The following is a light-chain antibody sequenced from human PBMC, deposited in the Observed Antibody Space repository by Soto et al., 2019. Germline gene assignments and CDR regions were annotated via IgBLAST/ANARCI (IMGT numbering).Light chain of an antibody. CDR2: DAS. Sequence: TQSTSSLSASIGDRVTITCQASQDISNYLNWYQQKPGKAPKLLIYDASNLETGVPSRFSGSGSGTDFTFTISSLQPEDIATYYCQQYDNLPKTFGQGTKVDIK. V-gene: IGKV1-33*01. CDR1: QDISNY. CDR3: QQYDNLPKT. J-gene: IGKJ1*01.